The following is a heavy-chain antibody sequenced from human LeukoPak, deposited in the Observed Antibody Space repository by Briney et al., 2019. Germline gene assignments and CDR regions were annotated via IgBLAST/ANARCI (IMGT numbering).Heavy chain of an antibody. CDR3: AKTLRGVVTAIRSNYYFDY. V-gene: IGHV3-33*06. CDR1: GFTLSNYG. Sequence: GGSLRLSCAASGFTLSNYGMHWVRQAPGKGLEWVAVIWYDGTNKQYVDSVKGRFTISRDNSENTLYLQMNSLRDEDTAVYYCAKTLRGVVTAIRSNYYFDYWGQGTLVTVSS. CDR2: IWYDGTNK. J-gene: IGHJ4*02. D-gene: IGHD2-21*02.